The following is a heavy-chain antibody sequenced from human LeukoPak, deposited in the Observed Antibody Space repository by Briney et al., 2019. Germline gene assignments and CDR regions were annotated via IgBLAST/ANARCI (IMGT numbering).Heavy chain of an antibody. CDR3: ARGRYYDSSGYSYYYYGMDV. J-gene: IGHJ6*02. D-gene: IGHD3-22*01. CDR1: GGSFSGYY. CDR2: INHSGST. Sequence: PSETLSLTCAVYGGSFSGYYWSWIRQPPGKGLEWIGEINHSGSTNYNPSLKSRVTISVGTSKNQFSLKLSSVTAADTAVYYCARGRYYDSSGYSYYYYGMDVWGQGTTVTVSS. V-gene: IGHV4-34*01.